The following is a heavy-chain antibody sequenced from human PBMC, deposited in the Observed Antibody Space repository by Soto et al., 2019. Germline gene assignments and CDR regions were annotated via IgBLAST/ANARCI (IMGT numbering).Heavy chain of an antibody. J-gene: IGHJ4*02. D-gene: IGHD3-3*01. Sequence: SLSSSCAASEFTFDDYAMHWVRQAPGKGLEWVSGISWNSGSIGYADSVKGRFTISRDNAKNSLYLQMNSLRAEDTALYYCAKLGLRFSNRLGSFDYWGQGTLVTVSS. CDR3: AKLGLRFSNRLGSFDY. CDR1: EFTFDDYA. CDR2: ISWNSGSI. V-gene: IGHV3-9*01.